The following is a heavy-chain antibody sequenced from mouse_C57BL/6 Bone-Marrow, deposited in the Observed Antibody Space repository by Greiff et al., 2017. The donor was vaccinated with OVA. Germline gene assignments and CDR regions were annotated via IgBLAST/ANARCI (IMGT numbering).Heavy chain of an antibody. J-gene: IGHJ4*01. V-gene: IGHV1-7*01. D-gene: IGHD2-10*02. CDR2: INPSSGYT. CDR3: ARWGYVLIVDY. CDR1: GYTFTSYW. Sequence: VQLQQSGADLAKPGASVKLSCKASGYTFTSYWMHWVKQRPGQGLEWIGYINPSSGYTKYNEKFKGKATLTADKSSSTAYMQLSSLTSEDSAVYYYARWGYVLIVDYWGQGTSVTVSS.